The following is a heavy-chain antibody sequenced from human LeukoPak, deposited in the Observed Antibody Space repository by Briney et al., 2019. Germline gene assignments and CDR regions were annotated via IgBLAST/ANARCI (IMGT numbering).Heavy chain of an antibody. J-gene: IGHJ4*01. V-gene: IGHV1-18*01. D-gene: IGHD3-10*01. Sequence: ASVKVSCKASGYDLNTYASSWVRQAPGKGLEWMGWISAYNGKKEYAQNLRGRVTMTTDISTGTAYMDLRGLTSDDTAVYYCARDFAMARVFDFWGHGTLVTVSS. CDR1: GYDLNTYA. CDR3: ARDFAMARVFDF. CDR2: ISAYNGKK.